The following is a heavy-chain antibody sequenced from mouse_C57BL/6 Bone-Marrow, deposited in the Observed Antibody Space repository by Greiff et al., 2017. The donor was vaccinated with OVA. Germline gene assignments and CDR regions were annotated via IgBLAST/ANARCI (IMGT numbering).Heavy chain of an antibody. CDR3: ARSWWGDDGFAY. D-gene: IGHD1-1*02. CDR1: GYTFTSYW. V-gene: IGHV1-53*01. Sequence: QVQLKQPGTELVKPGASVKLSCKASGYTFTSYWMHWVKQRPGQGLEWIGNINPSNGGTNYNEKFKSKATLTVDKSSSTAYMQLSSLTSEDSAVYYCARSWWGDDGFAYWGQGTLVTVSA. J-gene: IGHJ3*01. CDR2: INPSNGGT.